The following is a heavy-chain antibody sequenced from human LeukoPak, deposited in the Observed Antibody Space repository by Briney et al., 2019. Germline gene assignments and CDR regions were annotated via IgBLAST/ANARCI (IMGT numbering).Heavy chain of an antibody. D-gene: IGHD3-10*01. CDR2: INQDGSEK. CDR1: VFTFTTYW. V-gene: IGHV3-7*01. J-gene: IGHJ4*02. CDR3: AKVAKYYYGSETYYFFEH. Sequence: GGSLRLSCAASVFTFTTYWMSWVRQAPGKGLEWVANINQDGSEKYFVDSVKGRFTISRDNAKNSLYLQMNSLRVEDTAVYYCAKVAKYYYGSETYYFFEHWGQGTPVTASS.